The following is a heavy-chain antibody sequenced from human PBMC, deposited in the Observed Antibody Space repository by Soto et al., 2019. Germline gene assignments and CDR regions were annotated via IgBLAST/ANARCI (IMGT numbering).Heavy chain of an antibody. CDR3: ETGTYYYDSSGYXY. Sequence: FXXYAMHWVRQAPGKGLEYVSAISSNGGSTYYADSVKGRFTISRDNSKNTLYLQMSSLRAEDTAVYYCETGTYYYDSSGYXYWGQGTLVTVS. J-gene: IGHJ4*02. D-gene: IGHD3-22*01. V-gene: IGHV3-64D*06. CDR2: ISSNGGST. CDR1: FXXYA.